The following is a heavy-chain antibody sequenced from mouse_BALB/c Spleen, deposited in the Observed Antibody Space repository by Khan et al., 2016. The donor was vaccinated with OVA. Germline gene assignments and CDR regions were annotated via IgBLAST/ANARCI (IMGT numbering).Heavy chain of an antibody. D-gene: IGHD1-1*01. CDR1: GYSITSNYA. J-gene: IGHJ4*01. V-gene: IGHV3-2*02. CDR3: ARGNYYGYAMDY. Sequence: EVQLQESGPGLVKPSQSLSLTCTVTGYSITSNYAWNWIRQFPGNKLEWMGYISYSGTTSYNPSLKRRISMTRDTSKHQFFLQLNSVTTEDTATYYCARGNYYGYAMDYWGPGTSVTVSS. CDR2: ISYSGTT.